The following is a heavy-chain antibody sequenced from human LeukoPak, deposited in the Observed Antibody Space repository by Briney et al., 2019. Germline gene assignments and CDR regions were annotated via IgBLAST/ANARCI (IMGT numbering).Heavy chain of an antibody. Sequence: PSETLSLTCAVYGGSFSGYYWSWIRQPPGKGLEWIGEINHSGSTNYSPSLKSRVTISVDTSKNQFSLKLSSVTAADTAVYYCLHTIDYYDSSGYYYYFDYWGQGTLVTVSS. J-gene: IGHJ4*02. D-gene: IGHD3-22*01. V-gene: IGHV4-34*01. CDR2: INHSGST. CDR1: GGSFSGYY. CDR3: LHTIDYYDSSGYYYYFDY.